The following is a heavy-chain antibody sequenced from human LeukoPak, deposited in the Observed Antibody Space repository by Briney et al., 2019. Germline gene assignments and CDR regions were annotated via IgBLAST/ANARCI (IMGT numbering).Heavy chain of an antibody. CDR2: INRDGTEK. D-gene: IGHD2-21*01. J-gene: IGHJ4*02. CDR1: GFNFSDSR. V-gene: IGHV3-7*04. CDR3: VRGDWYFES. Sequence: PGGSLRLSCATSGFNFSDSRMTWVRQAPGKGLQWVANINRDGTEKHFLDSVEGRFTISRDNAKKSLYHLMNSLRPQDTAVYFCVRGDWYFESWGQGTLVTVSS.